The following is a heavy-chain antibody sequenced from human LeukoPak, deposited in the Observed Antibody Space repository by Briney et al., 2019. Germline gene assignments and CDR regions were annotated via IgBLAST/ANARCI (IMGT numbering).Heavy chain of an antibody. Sequence: SETLSLTCAVYGGSSSGYYWSWIRQPPGKGLEWIGEINHSGSTNYNPSLKSRVTISVDTSKNQFSLKLSSVTAADTAVYYCARGRGAYSGYDFDYWGQGTLVTVSS. CDR3: ARGRGAYSGYDFDY. D-gene: IGHD5-12*01. CDR1: GGSSSGYY. J-gene: IGHJ4*02. V-gene: IGHV4-34*01. CDR2: INHSGST.